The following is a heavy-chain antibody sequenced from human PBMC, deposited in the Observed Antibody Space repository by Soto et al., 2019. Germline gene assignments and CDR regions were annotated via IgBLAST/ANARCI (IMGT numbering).Heavy chain of an antibody. D-gene: IGHD3-22*01. CDR2: IYYSGST. Sequence: QVQLQESGPGLVKPSQTLSLTCTVSGGSISSGGYYWSWIRQHPGKGMEWIGYIYYSGSTYYNPSLKSRVTIAVDKSKNQFSLKLSYVTAANTAVYYCASMKYYYYCSGYYYPTYYFDYWGQGTLVTVSS. J-gene: IGHJ4*02. CDR3: ASMKYYYYCSGYYYPTYYFDY. CDR1: GGSISSGGYY. V-gene: IGHV4-31*03.